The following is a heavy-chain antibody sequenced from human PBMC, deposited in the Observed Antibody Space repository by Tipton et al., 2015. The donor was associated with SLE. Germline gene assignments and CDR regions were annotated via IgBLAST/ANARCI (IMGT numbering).Heavy chain of an antibody. CDR2: ISAYTGTT. CDR1: GYTFNGYG. V-gene: IGHV1-18*01. Sequence: QSGAEVKKPGASVKVSCEASGYTFNGYGVAWVRQAPGQGLEWMGWISAYTGTTNYAQKLQGRVTMTADTSTSTAYMELRSLRSDDTAVYYCAWSVVATTGFDFWGQGTLVTVSS. J-gene: IGHJ4*02. CDR3: AWSVVATTGFDF. D-gene: IGHD5-12*01.